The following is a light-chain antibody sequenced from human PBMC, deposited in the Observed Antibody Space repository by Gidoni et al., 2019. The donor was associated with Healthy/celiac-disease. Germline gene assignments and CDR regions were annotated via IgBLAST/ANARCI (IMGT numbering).Light chain of an antibody. CDR2: DAS. J-gene: IGKJ3*01. CDR3: QQYNSYST. Sequence: IQMTQSPSTLSASVGDRVTITCRASQSISSWLAWYQQKPGKATKLLIYDASSLESGVPSRFSGSGSGTEFTLTISSLQPDDFATYYCQQYNSYSTFGPGTKVDIK. V-gene: IGKV1-5*01. CDR1: QSISSW.